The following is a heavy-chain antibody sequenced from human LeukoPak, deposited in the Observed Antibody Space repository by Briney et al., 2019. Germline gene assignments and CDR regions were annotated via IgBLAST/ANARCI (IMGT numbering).Heavy chain of an antibody. D-gene: IGHD1-26*01. V-gene: IGHV4-59*01. CDR1: GGSISSYY. CDR3: ARVELGDYVGY. Sequence: SETLSLTCTVSGGSISSYYWSWIRQPPRKGLEWIGYIYYSGSTNYNPSLKSRVTISVDTSKNQFSLKLSSVTAADTAVYYCARVELGDYVGYWGQGTLVTVSS. J-gene: IGHJ4*02. CDR2: IYYSGST.